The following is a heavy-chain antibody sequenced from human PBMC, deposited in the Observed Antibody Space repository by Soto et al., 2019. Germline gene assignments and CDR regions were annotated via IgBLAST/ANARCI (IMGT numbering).Heavy chain of an antibody. J-gene: IGHJ4*02. CDR2: ISSSSSYI. CDR1: GFTFSSYS. Sequence: GESLKISCAASGFTFSSYSMNWVRQAPGKGLEWVSSISSSSSYIYYADSVKGRFTISRDNAKNSLYLQMNSLRAEDTAVYYCARDGRGSYYYWGQGTLVTISS. D-gene: IGHD1-26*01. V-gene: IGHV3-21*01. CDR3: ARDGRGSYYY.